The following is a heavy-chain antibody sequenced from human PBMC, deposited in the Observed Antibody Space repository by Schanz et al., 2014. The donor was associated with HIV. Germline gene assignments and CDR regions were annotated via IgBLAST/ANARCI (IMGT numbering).Heavy chain of an antibody. CDR3: ARERRDFSFWSGFYRGGYYFDS. D-gene: IGHD3-3*01. J-gene: IGHJ4*02. V-gene: IGHV1-18*01. CDR2: VSGYKGTT. Sequence: QVQLVQSGAEVKKPGASVRVSCKASGYSFTTYGITWVRQAPGQGLEGMGWVSGYKGTTNYAQNLQDRVTMTTDTSTTTAFMELRSLRSDDTAVYYCARERRDFSFWSGFYRGGYYFDSWGQGAPVTVSS. CDR1: GYSFTTYG.